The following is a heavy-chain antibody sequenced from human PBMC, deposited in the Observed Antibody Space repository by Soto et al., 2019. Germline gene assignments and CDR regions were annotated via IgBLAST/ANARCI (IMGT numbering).Heavy chain of an antibody. J-gene: IGHJ5*02. CDR2: ISSSSSYI. D-gene: IGHD2-15*01. Sequence: EVQLVESGGGLVKPGGSLRLSCAASGFTFSSYSMNWVRQAPGKGLEWVSSISSSSSYIYYADSVKGRFTISRDNAKNSLYLQMNSLRAEDTAVYYCARGLVVVGGFDPWGQGTLVTVSS. CDR3: ARGLVVVGGFDP. CDR1: GFTFSSYS. V-gene: IGHV3-21*01.